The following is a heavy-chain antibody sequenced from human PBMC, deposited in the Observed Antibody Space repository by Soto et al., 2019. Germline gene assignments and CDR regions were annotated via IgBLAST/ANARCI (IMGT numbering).Heavy chain of an antibody. D-gene: IGHD6-25*01. CDR2: IKKDGSEK. CDR3: ARLYLAATLTSLDY. J-gene: IGHJ4*02. V-gene: IGHV3-7*01. CDR1: GFTFSNYW. Sequence: EVQLVESGGGLVQPGGSLRLSCAASGFTFSNYWLSWVRQAPGKGLEWVANIKKDGSEKYYVGSVVGRFTISRDNAENSLYLQMNSLSAEDTAVYYCARLYLAATLTSLDYWGQGTLVTVSS.